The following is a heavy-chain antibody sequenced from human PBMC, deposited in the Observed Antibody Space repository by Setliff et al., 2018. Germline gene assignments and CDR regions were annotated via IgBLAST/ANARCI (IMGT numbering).Heavy chain of an antibody. CDR2: ISPYSGNT. Sequence: GASVKVSCKASGYTFNNYGVAWVRQAPGQGLDWMGWISPYSGNTYYAPELQGRVTLTTDTSTTTAYLELRSLTSDDTATYYCARDGVAGLPVDWGQGTLVTVSS. CDR1: GYTFNNYG. J-gene: IGHJ4*02. D-gene: IGHD6-19*01. CDR3: ARDGVAGLPVD. V-gene: IGHV1-18*01.